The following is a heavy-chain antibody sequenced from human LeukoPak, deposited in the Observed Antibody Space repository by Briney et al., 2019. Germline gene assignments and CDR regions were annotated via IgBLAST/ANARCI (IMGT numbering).Heavy chain of an antibody. Sequence: PGGSLRLSCAASGFTFSSYEMSWLRQPPGKGLEWVSTINANSGTTSYAASVRGRFTISRDNSKNTLYLQLNTLRADDTATYYCAKPISGGLAVTADWFHPWGQGTLVVVSS. V-gene: IGHV3-23*01. J-gene: IGHJ5*01. CDR1: GFTFSSYE. CDR3: AKPISGGLAVTADWFHP. D-gene: IGHD6-19*01. CDR2: INANSGTT.